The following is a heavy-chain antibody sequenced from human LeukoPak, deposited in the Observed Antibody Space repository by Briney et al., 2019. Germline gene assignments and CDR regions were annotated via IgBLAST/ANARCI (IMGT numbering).Heavy chain of an antibody. D-gene: IGHD2-8*02. Sequence: SETLSLTCSVSGGSISSSSHYWDWIRQPPGEGLEWIGSIYYSGSTYYNPSLKSRVTISVDTSKNQFSLKLISVTAADTAVYYCAREDTGGLDYWGQGILVTVSS. J-gene: IGHJ4*02. CDR3: AREDTGGLDY. CDR2: IYYSGST. V-gene: IGHV4-39*07. CDR1: GGSISSSSHY.